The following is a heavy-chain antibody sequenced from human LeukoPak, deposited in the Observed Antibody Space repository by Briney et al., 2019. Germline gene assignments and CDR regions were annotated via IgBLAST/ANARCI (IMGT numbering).Heavy chain of an antibody. V-gene: IGHV4-59*01. CDR3: ARGDVGAHGGVFDY. CDR1: GGSISSYY. J-gene: IGHJ4*02. Sequence: KPSETLSLTCTVSGGSISSYYWSWIRQPPGKGLEWIGYIYYSGSTNYNPSLKSRGTISVDTSKNQFSLKLSSVTAADTAVYYCARGDVGAHGGVFDYWGQGTLVTVSS. D-gene: IGHD1-26*01. CDR2: IYYSGST.